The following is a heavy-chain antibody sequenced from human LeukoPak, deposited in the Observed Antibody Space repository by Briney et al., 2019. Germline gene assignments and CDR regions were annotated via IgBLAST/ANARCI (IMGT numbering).Heavy chain of an antibody. D-gene: IGHD6-19*01. J-gene: IGHJ6*02. CDR2: INPNSGGT. CDR3: ARDDFGGWRTYYYYGMDA. CDR1: GYTFTGYY. V-gene: IGHV1-2*02. Sequence: GASVKVSCRASGYTFTGYYMHWVRQAPGQGLEWMGWINPNSGGTNYAQKFQGRVTMTRDTSISTAYMELSRLRSDDTAVYYCARDDFGGWRTYYYYGMDAWGQGTTVTVSS.